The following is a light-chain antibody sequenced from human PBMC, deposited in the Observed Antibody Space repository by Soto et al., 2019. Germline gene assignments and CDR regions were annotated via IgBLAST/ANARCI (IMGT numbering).Light chain of an antibody. CDR3: QQYLNLPPLT. V-gene: IGKV1-33*01. CDR2: DVL. Sequence: DIQMTQSTSSLSATIGDRVTISCQASRDISNYLNWYQQKPGRAPKLLIYDVLNLETGVPSRFSGSRSGTDLTFTISSLQPYDIATYYCQQYLNLPPLTFGLGTRVEIK. CDR1: RDISNY. J-gene: IGKJ4*01.